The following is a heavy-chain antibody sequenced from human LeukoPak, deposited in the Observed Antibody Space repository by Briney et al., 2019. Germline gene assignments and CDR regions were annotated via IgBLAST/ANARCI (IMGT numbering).Heavy chain of an antibody. D-gene: IGHD6-13*01. J-gene: IGHJ4*02. CDR1: GFTFSSYA. V-gene: IGHV3-13*05. CDR2: ISLAGDP. CDR3: ARGQAQQLEIDN. Sequence: GGSLRLSCAASGFTFSSYAMSWVRQAPGKGLEWVSGISLAGDPYYPGSVKGRFTISRDSGKNSFYLQMNSLRPEDTAVYYCARGQAQQLEIDNWGQGIQVTVSS.